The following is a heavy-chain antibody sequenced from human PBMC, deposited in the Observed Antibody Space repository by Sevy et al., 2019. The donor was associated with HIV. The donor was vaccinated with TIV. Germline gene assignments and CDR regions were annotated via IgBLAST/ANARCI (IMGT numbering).Heavy chain of an antibody. J-gene: IGHJ4*02. CDR1: GFTFSSYS. V-gene: IGHV3-48*01. CDR2: ISSSSSTI. Sequence: EGSLRLSCAASGFTFSSYSMNWVHQAPGKGLEWVSYISSSSSTIYYADSVKGRFTISRDNAKNSLYLQMNSLRAEDTAVYYCAREGGAISPMLDYWGQGTLVTVSS. CDR3: AREGGAISPMLDY. D-gene: IGHD1-26*01.